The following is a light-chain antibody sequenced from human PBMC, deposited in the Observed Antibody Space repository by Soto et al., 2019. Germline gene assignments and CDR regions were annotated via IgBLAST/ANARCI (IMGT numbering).Light chain of an antibody. CDR3: QQYGTSPLT. CDR1: QSVNSRY. CDR2: GAS. V-gene: IGKV3-20*01. J-gene: IGKJ3*01. Sequence: EVVLTQSPATLSLSPGERATLSCRASQSVNSRYLAWYQQKPGQAPRLLIYGASSRATGIPDRFSGSGSGTDFTLTISRLEPEDFAVYYCQQYGTSPLTFGPGTKVDI.